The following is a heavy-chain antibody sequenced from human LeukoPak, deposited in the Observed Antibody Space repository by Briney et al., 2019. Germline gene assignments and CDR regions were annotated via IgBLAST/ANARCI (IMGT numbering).Heavy chain of an antibody. CDR2: INPNSGGT. CDR3: ARGVVRGVIKHYYYYYMDV. J-gene: IGHJ6*03. CDR1: GYTFTGYY. Sequence: ASVKVSCKASGYTFTGYYMHWVRQAPGQGLEWMGWINPNSGGTNYAQKFQGRVTMTRDTSISTAYMELSRLRSDDTAVYYCARGVVRGVIKHYYYYYMDVWGKGTTVTVSS. V-gene: IGHV1-2*02. D-gene: IGHD3-10*01.